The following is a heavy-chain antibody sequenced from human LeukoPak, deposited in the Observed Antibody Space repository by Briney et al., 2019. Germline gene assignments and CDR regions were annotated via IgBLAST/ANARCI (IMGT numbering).Heavy chain of an antibody. CDR3: ARVFYGDYNWFDP. Sequence: GASVTVSCKASGYTFTSYGISWVRQAPGQGLEWMGWISAYNGDTNYAQILQGRVTMTTDTSTSTAYMELRSLRSDDTAVYYCARVFYGDYNWFDPWGQGTLVTVSS. D-gene: IGHD4-17*01. V-gene: IGHV1-18*01. CDR1: GYTFTSYG. J-gene: IGHJ5*02. CDR2: ISAYNGDT.